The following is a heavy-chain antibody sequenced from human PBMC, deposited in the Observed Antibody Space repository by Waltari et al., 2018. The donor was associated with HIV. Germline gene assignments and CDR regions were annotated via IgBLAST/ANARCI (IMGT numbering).Heavy chain of an antibody. J-gene: IGHJ3*02. V-gene: IGHV1-18*01. CDR1: GYTFTSYD. CDR2: ISIYNGNT. CDR3: ARGRRAFDI. Sequence: AHLVQSGTEVKRPGASVRVSCKASGYTFTSYDSSWVRQAPGTGLEWVGWISIYNGNTNYAQKFQDRVTMTTYTSTGTAYMELRSLRSDDTAVFYCARGRRAFDIWGQGTMVTVSS.